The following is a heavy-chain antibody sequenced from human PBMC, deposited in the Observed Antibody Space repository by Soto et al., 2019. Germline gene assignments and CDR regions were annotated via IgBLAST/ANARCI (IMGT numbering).Heavy chain of an antibody. Sequence: GGSLRLSCAASGFPFSSYGMHWVRQAPGKGLEWVAVISYDGSNKYYADSVKGRFTISRDNSKNTLYLQMNSLRAEDTAVYYCAKDYDYDFWSGYSPDYYGMDVWGQGTTVTVSS. CDR1: GFPFSSYG. D-gene: IGHD3-3*01. CDR3: AKDYDYDFWSGYSPDYYGMDV. CDR2: ISYDGSNK. V-gene: IGHV3-30*18. J-gene: IGHJ6*02.